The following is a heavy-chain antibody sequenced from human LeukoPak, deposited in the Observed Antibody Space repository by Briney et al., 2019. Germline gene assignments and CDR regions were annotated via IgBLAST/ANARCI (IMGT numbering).Heavy chain of an antibody. D-gene: IGHD2-2*01. Sequence: ASVKVSCKASGYTFTSYDINWVRQATGQGLEWMGWMNPNGGNTGYAQKFQGRVTMTRNTSISTAYMELSSLRSEDTAVYYCARGGYCSSTSCYLSYGMDVWGQGTTVTVSS. V-gene: IGHV1-8*01. J-gene: IGHJ6*02. CDR3: ARGGYCSSTSCYLSYGMDV. CDR1: GYTFTSYD. CDR2: MNPNGGNT.